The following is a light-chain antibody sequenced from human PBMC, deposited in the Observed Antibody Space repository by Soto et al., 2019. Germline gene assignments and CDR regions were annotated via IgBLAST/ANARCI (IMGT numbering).Light chain of an antibody. CDR1: QSVNSNY. J-gene: IGKJ1*01. V-gene: IGKV3-20*01. Sequence: EIVLTQSPGTLSLSPGERATLSCRAIQSVNSNYLAWYQHKPGQSPRVLRYGASSKATGIPDRFSGSESGTAFILTISRLEPEDFAVYYCQSYDSSPLTFGNETHVAIK. CDR2: GAS. CDR3: QSYDSSPLT.